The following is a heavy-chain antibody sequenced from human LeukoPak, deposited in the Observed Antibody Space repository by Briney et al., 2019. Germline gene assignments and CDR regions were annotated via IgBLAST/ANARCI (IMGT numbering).Heavy chain of an antibody. D-gene: IGHD6-19*01. V-gene: IGHV3-9*01. Sequence: GGSLRLSCAASGFTFDDYAMHWVRQAPGKGLEWVSGISWNSGSIGYADSVKGRFTISRDNAKNSLYLRMNSLRAEDTALYYCAKLGSGWYNYWGQGTLVTVSS. CDR2: ISWNSGSI. CDR1: GFTFDDYA. CDR3: AKLGSGWYNY. J-gene: IGHJ4*02.